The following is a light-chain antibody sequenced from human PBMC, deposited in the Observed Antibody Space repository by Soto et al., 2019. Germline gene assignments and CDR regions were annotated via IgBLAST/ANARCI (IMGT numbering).Light chain of an antibody. Sequence: EIVLTQSPATLSLSPGERATLSCRASQSVKTFSVWYQQRPGQAPRLLIYDASHRAAGIPARFSGSGFGTDFTLTISSLEPEDAAVYYCQQRSNWPPITFGQGTRLEIK. J-gene: IGKJ5*01. CDR3: QQRSNWPPIT. CDR2: DAS. CDR1: QSVKTF. V-gene: IGKV3-11*01.